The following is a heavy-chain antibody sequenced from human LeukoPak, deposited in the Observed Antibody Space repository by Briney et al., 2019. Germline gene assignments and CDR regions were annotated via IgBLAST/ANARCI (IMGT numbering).Heavy chain of an antibody. CDR2: IIPIFGTA. V-gene: IGHV1-69*13. J-gene: IGHJ3*02. D-gene: IGHD3-3*01. CDR3: ARRSLTIFGVVNAFDI. CDR1: GGTFSSYA. Sequence: GASVKVSCKASGGTFSSYAISWVRQAPGQGLEWMGGIIPIFGTANYAQKFQGRVTITADESTSTAYMELSSLRSEDTAVYYCARRSLTIFGVVNAFDIWGQGTMVTVSS.